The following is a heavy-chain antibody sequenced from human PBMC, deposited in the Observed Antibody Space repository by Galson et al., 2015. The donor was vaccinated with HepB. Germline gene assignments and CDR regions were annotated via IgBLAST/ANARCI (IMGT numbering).Heavy chain of an antibody. CDR2: IWYDGITK. J-gene: IGHJ4*02. D-gene: IGHD6-25*01. V-gene: IGHV3-33*06. CDR3: AKEEMGHSSGLYYFDS. Sequence: SLRLSCATSGFTFRRYGMHWVRQAPGRGLEWVAVIWYDGITKYYADSVKGRFTISKDISRNTLSLQMNSLRVEDTAMYYCAKEEMGHSSGLYYFDSWGQGTLVSVSS. CDR1: GFTFRRYG.